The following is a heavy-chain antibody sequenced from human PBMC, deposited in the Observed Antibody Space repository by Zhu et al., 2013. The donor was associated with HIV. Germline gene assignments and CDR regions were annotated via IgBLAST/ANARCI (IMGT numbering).Heavy chain of an antibody. CDR1: GYTFKGYY. CDR3: ARGKRDVYNFDH. Sequence: QVHLVQSGAEVKKPGASVKVSCKASGYTFKGYYIHWVRQAPGQGLEWLGWINPNSGGTNYAQKFQGRVTMTRDTSISTAYMELNRLESDDTAVYYCARGKRDVYNFDHWGQGTLVTVS. J-gene: IGHJ4*02. V-gene: IGHV1-2*02. D-gene: IGHD1-1*01. CDR2: INPNSGGT.